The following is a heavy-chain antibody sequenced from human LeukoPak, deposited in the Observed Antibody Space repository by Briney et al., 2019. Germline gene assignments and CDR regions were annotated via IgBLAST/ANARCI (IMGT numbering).Heavy chain of an antibody. V-gene: IGHV3-23*01. Sequence: GTSLRLSCAASGFIFRNYAMSWVRQAPGKGLEWVSAITGSGDTTYYADSVKGRFTISRDNSKNTLYVEMNTLRAEDTAVYYCAKWGDYDILTGYYVSDFWGQGTLVTVSS. CDR1: GFIFRNYA. CDR3: AKWGDYDILTGYYVSDF. CDR2: ITGSGDTT. J-gene: IGHJ4*02. D-gene: IGHD3-9*01.